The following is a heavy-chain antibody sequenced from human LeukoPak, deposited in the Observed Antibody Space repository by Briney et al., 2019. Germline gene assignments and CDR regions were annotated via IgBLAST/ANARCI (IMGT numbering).Heavy chain of an antibody. CDR1: GFTFSAYP. V-gene: IGHV3-64*02. CDR2: ISADGDFT. CDR3: ALVVYYYGSGSYSPFDY. D-gene: IGHD3-10*01. Sequence: PGGSLRLSCAASGFTFSAYPMHWVRQAPGKGLEYVSGISADGDFTYYGDSVKGRFTISRANSKNTLYLQMNSLRAEDTAVYYCALVVYYYGSGSYSPFDYWGQGTLVTVSS. J-gene: IGHJ4*02.